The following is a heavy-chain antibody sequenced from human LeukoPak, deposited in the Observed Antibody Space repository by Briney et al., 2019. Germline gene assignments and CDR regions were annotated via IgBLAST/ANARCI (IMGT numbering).Heavy chain of an antibody. CDR2: INHSGST. D-gene: IGHD6-13*01. CDR1: GGSFSGYY. J-gene: IGHJ4*02. V-gene: IGHV4-34*01. CDR3: ARSSSWSGVDY. Sequence: PSETLSLTCAVYGGSFSGYYWSWIRQPPGKGLEWIGEINHSGSTNYNPSLKSRVTISVDTSKNQFSLKLSSVTAADTAVYYCARSSSWSGVDYWGQGTLVTVSS.